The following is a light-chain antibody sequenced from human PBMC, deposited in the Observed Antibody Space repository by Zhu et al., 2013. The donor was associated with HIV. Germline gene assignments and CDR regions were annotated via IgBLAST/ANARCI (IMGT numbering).Light chain of an antibody. J-gene: IGLJ2*01. CDR2: DDS. Sequence: SYELTQPPSLSVAPGQTAIFTCGEDNIGSRAVHWYQQKPGQAPVLVVYDDSDRPSGIPDRFSGSNSRNTATLTITRVGAGDEADYYCQVWDTSSLNIIFGGGTRLTVL. V-gene: IGLV3-21*02. CDR3: QVWDTSSLNII. CDR1: NIGSRA.